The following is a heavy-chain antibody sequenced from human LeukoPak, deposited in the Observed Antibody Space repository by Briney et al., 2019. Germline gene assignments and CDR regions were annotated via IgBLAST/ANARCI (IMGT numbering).Heavy chain of an antibody. V-gene: IGHV3-48*01. CDR3: AESGYSYGQPSNY. CDR1: GFTFSSYD. J-gene: IGHJ4*02. Sequence: GGSLRLSCAASGFTFSSYDMNWIRQAPGKGLEWVSYISISSSTIYYADSVKGRFTISRDNSKNTLYLQMNSLRAEDTAVYYCAESGYSYGQPSNYWGQGTLVTVSS. CDR2: ISISSSTI. D-gene: IGHD5-18*01.